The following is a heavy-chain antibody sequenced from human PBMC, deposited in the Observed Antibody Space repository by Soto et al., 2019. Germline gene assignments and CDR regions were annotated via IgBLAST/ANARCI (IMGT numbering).Heavy chain of an antibody. CDR1: GGSISSGGYS. D-gene: IGHD2-15*01. CDR3: ARVAAVGGMDV. Sequence: SETLSLTXAVSGGSISSGGYSWSWIRQPPGKGLEWIGYIYHSGSTYYNSSLKSRVTISVDRSKNQFSQKLSSVTAAATAVYFCARVAAVGGMDVWGQGTTVTVSS. CDR2: IYHSGST. V-gene: IGHV4-30-2*01. J-gene: IGHJ6*02.